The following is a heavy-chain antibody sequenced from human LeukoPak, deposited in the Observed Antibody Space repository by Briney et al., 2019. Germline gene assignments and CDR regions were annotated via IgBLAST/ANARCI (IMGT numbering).Heavy chain of an antibody. CDR1: GGSISSSSYY. D-gene: IGHD3-10*01. CDR3: ARLWGVIITD. CDR2: IYYSGST. J-gene: IGHJ4*02. V-gene: IGHV4-39*01. Sequence: SETLSLTCTVSGGSISSSSYYWGWIRQPPGKGLEWIGSIYYSGSTYYNPSLNSRVTISVDTSKNQSSLKLSSVTAADTAVYYCARLWGVIITDWGQGTLVTVSS.